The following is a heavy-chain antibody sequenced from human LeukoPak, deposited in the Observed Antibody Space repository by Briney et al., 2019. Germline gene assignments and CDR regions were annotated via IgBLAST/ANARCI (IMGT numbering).Heavy chain of an antibody. CDR3: ARLSGLTRYYISYPFDY. J-gene: IGHJ4*02. CDR1: GYSFTSYW. V-gene: IGHV5-51*01. CDR2: IYPGDSDT. D-gene: IGHD3-9*01. Sequence: GESLKISCKGSGYSFTSYWIGWVRQMPGKGLEWMGIIYPGDSDTKYSPSFHGQVTISADKSISTAYLQWSSLKASDTAMYYCARLSGLTRYYISYPFDYWGQGTLVTVSS.